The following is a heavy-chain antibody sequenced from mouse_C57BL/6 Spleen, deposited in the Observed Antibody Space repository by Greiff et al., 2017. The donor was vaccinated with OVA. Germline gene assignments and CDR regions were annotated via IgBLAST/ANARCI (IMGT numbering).Heavy chain of an antibody. D-gene: IGHD1-1*01. V-gene: IGHV1-55*01. CDR3: ASDYDGSSYDYAMDY. CDR2: IYPGSGST. CDR1: GYTFTSYW. J-gene: IGHJ4*01. Sequence: VQLQQPGAELVKPGASVKMSCKASGYTFTSYWITWVKQRPGQGLEWIGDIYPGSGSTNYNEKFKSKATLTVDTSSSTAYMQLSSLTSEDSAVYYCASDYDGSSYDYAMDYWGQATSVTVSS.